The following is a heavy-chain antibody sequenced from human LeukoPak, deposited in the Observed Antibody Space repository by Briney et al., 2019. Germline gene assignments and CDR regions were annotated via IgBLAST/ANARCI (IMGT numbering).Heavy chain of an antibody. D-gene: IGHD3-22*01. CDR2: IYYRVTS. CDR3: AGSYDSSGYYYAQVLIFDY. V-gene: IGHV4-59*01. J-gene: IGHJ4*02. Sequence: SETLSLTCTVSGDSISTYYWSWIRQPPGKGLEWIGYIYYRVTSDYNPSLKSRVTISVDTSKNQFSLKLSSVTAADTAVYYCAGSYDSSGYYYAQVLIFDYWGQGTLVTVSS. CDR1: GDSISTYY.